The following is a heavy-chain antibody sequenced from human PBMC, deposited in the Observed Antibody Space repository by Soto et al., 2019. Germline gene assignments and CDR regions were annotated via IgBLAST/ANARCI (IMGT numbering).Heavy chain of an antibody. J-gene: IGHJ6*02. CDR2: TYYKSKWNN. CDR3: TGITWFRGMDV. Sequence: LSQTLSLTCVISGDSVSSNSAGWNWIRQSPSRGLEWLGRTYYKSKWNNGYALSVKSRITINPDTSKNQFSLHLYSVTPEDTAVYYCTGITWFRGMDVWGQGTPVTVSS. V-gene: IGHV6-1*01. D-gene: IGHD3-10*01. CDR1: GDSVSSNSAG.